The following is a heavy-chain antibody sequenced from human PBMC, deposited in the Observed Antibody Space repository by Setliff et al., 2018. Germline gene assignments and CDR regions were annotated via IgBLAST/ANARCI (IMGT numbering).Heavy chain of an antibody. V-gene: IGHV1-46*01. CDR1: GYTFTTYY. CDR2: INPSDGST. Sequence: ASVKVSCKASGYTFTTYYMHWVRQAPGQGLEWMGVINPSDGSTTYAQKFQGRVKMTRDTSTNTVYMQLSSLRSEDTAVYYCARESTAKNFWGEYSGYWGQGTLVTVSS. J-gene: IGHJ4*02. CDR3: ARESTAKNFWGEYSGY. D-gene: IGHD3-3*01.